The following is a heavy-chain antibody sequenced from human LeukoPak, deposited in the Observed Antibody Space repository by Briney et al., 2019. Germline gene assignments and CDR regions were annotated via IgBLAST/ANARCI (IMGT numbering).Heavy chain of an antibody. D-gene: IGHD6-13*01. CDR3: ARDLTEQLVPGAFDI. J-gene: IGHJ3*02. CDR2: INPSGGST. Sequence: ASVKVSCKASGYTFTSYYMHWVRQAPGQGLEWMGIINPSGGSTSYAQKFQGRVTMTRDTSTSTVYMELSSLRSEDTAVYYCARDLTEQLVPGAFDIWGQGTMVTVSS. V-gene: IGHV1-46*01. CDR1: GYTFTSYY.